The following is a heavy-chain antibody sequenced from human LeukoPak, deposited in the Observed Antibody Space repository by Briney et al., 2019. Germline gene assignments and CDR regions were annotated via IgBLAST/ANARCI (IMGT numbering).Heavy chain of an antibody. CDR1: GFTFSSYG. J-gene: IGHJ6*02. Sequence: GGSLRLSCAASGFTFSSYGMHWVRQAPGKGLEWVAFIRYDGSNKYYADSVKGRSTISRDNSKNTLYLQMNSLRAEDTAVYYCAKDGGYYYGMDVWGQGTTVTVSS. CDR3: AKDGGYYYGMDV. CDR2: IRYDGSNK. V-gene: IGHV3-30*02.